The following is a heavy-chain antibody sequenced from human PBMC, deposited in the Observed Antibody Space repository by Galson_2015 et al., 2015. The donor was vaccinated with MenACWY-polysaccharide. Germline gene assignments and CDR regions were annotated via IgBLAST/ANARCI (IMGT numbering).Heavy chain of an antibody. CDR2: ISNDGNIK. CDR1: GFTFSNYG. CDR3: AKDRGSGWYGGDY. D-gene: IGHD6-19*01. V-gene: IGHV3-30*18. J-gene: IGHJ4*02. Sequence: SLRLSCAASGFTFSNYGMHWVRQAPGKGLEWVAVISNDGNIKYYADFVKGRFTISRDNSKNTVYLQMNSLRAEDTAVYYCAKDRGSGWYGGDYWGQGTLVTVSS.